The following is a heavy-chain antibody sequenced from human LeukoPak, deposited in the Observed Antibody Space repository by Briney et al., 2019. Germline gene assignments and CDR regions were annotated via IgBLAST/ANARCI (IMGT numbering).Heavy chain of an antibody. V-gene: IGHV4-59*01. CDR1: GGSISSYY. D-gene: IGHD6-13*01. Sequence: SETLSLTCTVSGGSISSYYWSWIRQPPGKGLEWIGYIYYSGSTNYNPSLKSRVTISVDTSKNQFSLKPSSVTAADTAVYYCARAAAGTHYFDYWGQGTLVTVSS. CDR2: IYYSGST. CDR3: ARAAAGTHYFDY. J-gene: IGHJ4*02.